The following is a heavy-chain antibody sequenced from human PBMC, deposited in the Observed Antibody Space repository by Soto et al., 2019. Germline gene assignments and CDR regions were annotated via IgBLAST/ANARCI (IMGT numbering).Heavy chain of an antibody. CDR1: GGTFSSYA. J-gene: IGHJ6*02. D-gene: IGHD2-15*01. CDR2: IIPIFGTA. Sequence: QVQLVQSGAEVKKPGSSVKVSCKASGGTFSSYAISWVRQAPGQGLEWMGGIIPIFGTANYAQKFQGGVTNTEDESTSTADMELSSLRSDDTAVYYCARDMQWWQTKGAYYYYGMDVWGQGTTVTVSS. V-gene: IGHV1-69*01. CDR3: ARDMQWWQTKGAYYYYGMDV.